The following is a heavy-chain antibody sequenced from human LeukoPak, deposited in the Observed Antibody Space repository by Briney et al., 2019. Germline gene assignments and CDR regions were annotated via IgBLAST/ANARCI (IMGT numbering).Heavy chain of an antibody. J-gene: IGHJ4*02. CDR1: GFTFSSYG. Sequence: GGSLRLSCAASGFTFSSYGMHWVRQAPGKGLEWVAFIRYDGSNKYYADSVKGRFTISRDNSKNTLYLQTNSLRAEDTAVYYCAKDICGGNCYPTGGYWGQGTLVIVSS. CDR2: IRYDGSNK. D-gene: IGHD2-21*01. CDR3: AKDICGGNCYPTGGY. V-gene: IGHV3-30*02.